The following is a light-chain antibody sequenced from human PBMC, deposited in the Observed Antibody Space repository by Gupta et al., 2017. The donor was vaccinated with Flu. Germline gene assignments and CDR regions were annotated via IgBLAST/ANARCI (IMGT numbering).Light chain of an antibody. CDR2: DVS. V-gene: IGLV2-14*01. J-gene: IGLJ3*02. CDR1: SSDGGGYNY. Sequence: QAALTQPASVSVSPGQSITISCTGTSSDGGGYNYVSWYQQHPGTAPKLRSYDVSNRHSGLSKRCAGYKSGTKALMNICGLEADDDAYYYCTSYKRSSPLVFGGGTKLTVL. CDR3: TSYKRSSPLV.